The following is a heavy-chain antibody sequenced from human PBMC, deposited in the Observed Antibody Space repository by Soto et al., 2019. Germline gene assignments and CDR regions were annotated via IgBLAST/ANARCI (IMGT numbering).Heavy chain of an antibody. J-gene: IGHJ3*02. Sequence: GGSLRLSCAASGFTFSSNSMNWVRQAPGKGLEWVSYISGSSSTVYYADSVKARFTISRDNAKNSLYLQMNSLRAEDTAMYYCARYDYGNYGGAFDIWGQGTMVTVSS. CDR2: ISGSSSTV. D-gene: IGHD4-17*01. CDR1: GFTFSSNS. V-gene: IGHV3-48*01. CDR3: ARYDYGNYGGAFDI.